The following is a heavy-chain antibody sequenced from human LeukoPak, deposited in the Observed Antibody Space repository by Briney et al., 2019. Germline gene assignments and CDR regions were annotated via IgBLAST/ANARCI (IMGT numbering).Heavy chain of an antibody. CDR3: AKDGIAVAGHPPGAFDI. CDR2: ISGSGGST. J-gene: IGHJ3*02. V-gene: IGHV3-23*01. CDR1: GFTFSSYA. Sequence: AGGSLRLSCAASGFTFSSYAMSWVRQAPGKGLEWVSAISGSGGSTYYADSVKGRFTISRDNSKNTLYLQMNSLRAEDTAVYYCAKDGIAVAGHPPGAFDIWGQGTMVTVSS. D-gene: IGHD6-19*01.